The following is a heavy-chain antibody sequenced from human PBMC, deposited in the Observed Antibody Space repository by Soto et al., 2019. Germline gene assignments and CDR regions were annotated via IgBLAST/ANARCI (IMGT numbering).Heavy chain of an antibody. D-gene: IGHD6-19*01. CDR2: ISANSGST. J-gene: IGHJ6*03. CDR1: GYTFTGYG. V-gene: IGHV1-2*02. Sequence: ASVKVSCKASGYTFTGYGISWVRQAPGQGLEWMGWISANSGSTNYTQKFQGRVTMTRDTSISTAYMELSRLRSDDTAVYYCARDGIAVAGTRSRTAVDYYYYMDVRGKGTTVTVS. CDR3: ARDGIAVAGTRSRTAVDYYYYMDV.